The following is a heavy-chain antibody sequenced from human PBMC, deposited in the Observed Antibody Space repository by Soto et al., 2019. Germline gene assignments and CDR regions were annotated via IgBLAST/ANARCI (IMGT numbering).Heavy chain of an antibody. CDR3: ARPKGMDV. CDR2: INHSGST. CDR1: GGSLSGYY. V-gene: IGHV4-34*01. Sequence: SETLSLTCAVYGGSLSGYYWNWIRQPPGKGLEWIGEINHSGSTNYNPSLKSRVTISVDTSKNQFSLKLTSVTAADTAVYYCARPKGMDVWGKGTPLTVSS. J-gene: IGHJ6*04.